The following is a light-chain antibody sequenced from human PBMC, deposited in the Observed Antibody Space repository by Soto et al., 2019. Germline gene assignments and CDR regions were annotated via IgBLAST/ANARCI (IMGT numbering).Light chain of an antibody. Sequence: DIQMTQSPSTLSASVGDRITISCRASQSISNRLAWYQQKPGKAPKVLIYDASNLESGVPSRFSGSGSGTEFILSINSLQPDDFATYYCQHYGGMWAFGQGTKADIK. J-gene: IGKJ1*01. CDR1: QSISNR. CDR3: QHYGGMWA. V-gene: IGKV1-5*01. CDR2: DAS.